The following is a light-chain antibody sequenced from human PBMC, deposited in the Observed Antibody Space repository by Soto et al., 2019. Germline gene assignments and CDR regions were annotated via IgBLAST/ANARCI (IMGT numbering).Light chain of an antibody. CDR1: SSNIGAGYD. CDR3: NSYVRSLSTVV. V-gene: IGLV1-40*01. J-gene: IGLJ2*01. CDR2: GNS. Sequence: QSVLTQPPSVSGAPGQRVTISCTGSSSNIGAGYDVHWYQQLPGTAPKLLIYGNSNRTSGVPDRISGSKSGTSASLTITDLQGQDDVDDFLNSYVRSLSTVVFGGGTKLTV.